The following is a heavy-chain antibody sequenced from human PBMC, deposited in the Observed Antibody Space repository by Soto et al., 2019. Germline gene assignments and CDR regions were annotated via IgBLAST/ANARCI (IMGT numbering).Heavy chain of an antibody. CDR2: ISAYNGNT. Sequence: ASVKVSCNASGYTFTSYGISWVRQAPGQGLEWMGWISAYNGNTNYAQKLQGRVTMTTDTSTSTAYMELRSLRSDDTAVYYCARDLRMSNSDAFDIWGQGTMVTVSS. D-gene: IGHD4-4*01. CDR1: GYTFTSYG. V-gene: IGHV1-18*01. CDR3: ARDLRMSNSDAFDI. J-gene: IGHJ3*02.